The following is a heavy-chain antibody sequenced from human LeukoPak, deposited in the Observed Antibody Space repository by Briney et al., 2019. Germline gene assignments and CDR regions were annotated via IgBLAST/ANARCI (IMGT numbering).Heavy chain of an antibody. Sequence: SETLSLTCTVSGGSISSGGYYWSWIRQPPGKGLEWIGYIYYSGSTYYNPSLKSRVTISVDTSKNQFSLKLSSVTAADTAVYYCATGDSSAFDYWGQGTLVTVSS. D-gene: IGHD3-22*01. V-gene: IGHV4-31*03. CDR3: ATGDSSAFDY. CDR2: IYYSGST. CDR1: GGSISSGGYY. J-gene: IGHJ4*02.